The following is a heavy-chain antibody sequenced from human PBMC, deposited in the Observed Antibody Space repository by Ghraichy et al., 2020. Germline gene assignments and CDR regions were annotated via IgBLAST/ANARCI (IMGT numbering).Heavy chain of an antibody. CDR3: ARDVCSSSSCYNHWFDP. Sequence: ASVKVSCKASGYTFTGYYIHWVRQAPGQGLEWMGWISPNSGGTNYAQKFQGRVIMTRDTSISTAYMELSSLRSDDTAVYYCARDVCSSSSCYNHWFDPWGQGTLVTVSS. CDR1: GYTFTGYY. CDR2: ISPNSGGT. V-gene: IGHV1-2*02. D-gene: IGHD2-2*02. J-gene: IGHJ5*02.